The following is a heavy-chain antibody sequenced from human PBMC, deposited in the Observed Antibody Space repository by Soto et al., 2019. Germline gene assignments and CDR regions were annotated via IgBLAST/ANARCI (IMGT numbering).Heavy chain of an antibody. J-gene: IGHJ4*02. CDR1: GDSIGTTHSY. V-gene: IGHV4-39*01. CDR3: ARHEGNGNVWPLDY. CDR2: IHYSGST. D-gene: IGHD2-8*01. Sequence: ETLSLTCTVSGDSIGTTHSYWAWIRQSPGKGLEWIGNIHYSGSTYYMPFLRSRVTLSVDTSKNQFSLRLTSVTAEDTAVYYCARHEGNGNVWPLDYWGQGILVTVSS.